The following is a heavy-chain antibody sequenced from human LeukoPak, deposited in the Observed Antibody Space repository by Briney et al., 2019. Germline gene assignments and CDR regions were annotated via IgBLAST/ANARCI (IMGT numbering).Heavy chain of an antibody. CDR3: ARDRPDYYDSSGFDY. D-gene: IGHD3-22*01. V-gene: IGHV4-59*01. J-gene: IGHJ4*02. CDR2: IYYSGST. CDR1: GGSISSYY. Sequence: SETLSLTCTVSGGSISSYYWSWIRQPPGKGLEWIGYIYYSGSTNYNPSLKSRVTISVDTSKNQFSLKLSSVTAADTAVYYCARDRPDYYDSSGFDYWGQGTLVTVSS.